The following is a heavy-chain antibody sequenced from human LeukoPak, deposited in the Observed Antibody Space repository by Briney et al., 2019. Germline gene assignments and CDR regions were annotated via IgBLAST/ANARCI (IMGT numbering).Heavy chain of an antibody. Sequence: SETLSLTCAVYGGSFSGYYWSWVRQPPGKGLEWIGEINHSGSTNYNPSLKSRVTISVDTSKNQFSLKLSSVTAADTAVYYCARGLIPGISYCGGDCYSLRWFDPWGQGTLDTVSS. J-gene: IGHJ5*02. D-gene: IGHD2-21*02. CDR3: ARGLIPGISYCGGDCYSLRWFDP. CDR2: INHSGST. V-gene: IGHV4-34*01. CDR1: GGSFSGYY.